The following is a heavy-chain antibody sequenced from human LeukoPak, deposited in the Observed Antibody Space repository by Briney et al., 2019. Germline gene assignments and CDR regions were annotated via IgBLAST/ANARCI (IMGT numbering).Heavy chain of an antibody. D-gene: IGHD6-13*01. J-gene: IGHJ4*02. CDR2: VYYGGRT. CDR1: DASISGYF. Sequence: SETLSLTCTVSDASISGYFWSWIRLPPGKGLEWLGYVYYGGRTNSHPSLKSRVTISVETSKKQFTLNLSSGTAADAVMYYCARHSPIAATGSFDYWGQGTLVTVSS. CDR3: ARHSPIAATGSFDY. V-gene: IGHV4-59*08.